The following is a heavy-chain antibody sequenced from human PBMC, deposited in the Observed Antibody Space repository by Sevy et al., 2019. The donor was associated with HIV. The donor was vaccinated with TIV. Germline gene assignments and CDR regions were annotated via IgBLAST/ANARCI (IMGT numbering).Heavy chain of an antibody. CDR3: AREGCTKPHDY. CDR1: GFTFSKYS. Sequence: GWSLRLSCAASGFTFSKYSMSWVRQPTGKGLQWVSTLSFGRGEINYADSVKGRFTSSRVNSKSSVYLQMNNLRPEDTAVYYCAREGCTKPHDYWGQGTLVSVSS. CDR2: LSFGRGEI. V-gene: IGHV3-23*01. J-gene: IGHJ4*02. D-gene: IGHD2-8*01.